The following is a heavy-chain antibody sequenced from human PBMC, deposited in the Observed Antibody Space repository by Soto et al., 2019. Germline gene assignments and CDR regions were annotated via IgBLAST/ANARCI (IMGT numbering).Heavy chain of an antibody. V-gene: IGHV3-30-3*01. CDR1: GFTFIRYP. Sequence: GGSLRLSCAASGFTFIRYPMHWVRQAPCKGLEWVAVISHDGNQKYYADSVKDRFTISRDNSKNTLHLHLSSLRADDTAVYYCGRDQDNSAYYWEWNYYYGMDVWGQGTTVTVSS. CDR2: ISHDGNQK. J-gene: IGHJ6*02. D-gene: IGHD3-22*01. CDR3: GRDQDNSAYYWEWNYYYGMDV.